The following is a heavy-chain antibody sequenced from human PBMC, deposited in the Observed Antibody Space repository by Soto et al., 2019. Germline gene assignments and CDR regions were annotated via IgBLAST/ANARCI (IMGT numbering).Heavy chain of an antibody. CDR1: GGTFSSYA. J-gene: IGHJ6*02. Sequence: GASVKISCKASGGTFSSYAISWVRQAPGQGLEWMGGIIPIFGTANYAQKFQGRVTLTADESTSTAYMELSSLRSEDTAVYYCARDNPGGAARLDYYYYGMDGRGQGTTVTVSS. D-gene: IGHD6-6*01. V-gene: IGHV1-69*13. CDR2: IIPIFGTA. CDR3: ARDNPGGAARLDYYYYGMDG.